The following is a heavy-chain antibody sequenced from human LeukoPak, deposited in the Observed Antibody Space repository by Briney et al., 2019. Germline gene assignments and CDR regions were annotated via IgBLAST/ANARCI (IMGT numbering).Heavy chain of an antibody. J-gene: IGHJ5*02. CDR3: ASSGGSSWYWFDP. CDR1: GYTFTSYY. Sequence: ASVKVSCKASGYTFTSYYIHWVRQAPGQGLEWMGIINPSGGSTSYAQKFQGRVTMTRDTSTSTVYMELSSLRSEDTAVYYCASSGGSSWYWFDPWGQGTLVTVSS. V-gene: IGHV1-46*01. CDR2: INPSGGST. D-gene: IGHD6-13*01.